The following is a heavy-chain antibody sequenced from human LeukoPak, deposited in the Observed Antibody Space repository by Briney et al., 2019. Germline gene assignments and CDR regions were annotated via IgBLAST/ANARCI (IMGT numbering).Heavy chain of an antibody. CDR1: GFTFRSYA. Sequence: GGSLRLSCAASGFTFRSYAMHWVREAPGKGLEWVAVISYDGSNKYYADSVKGRFTISRDNSKNTLYLQMNSLRAEDTAVYYCARASYGDYARYFQHWGQGTLVTVSS. V-gene: IGHV3-30-3*01. J-gene: IGHJ1*01. CDR2: ISYDGSNK. CDR3: ARASYGDYARYFQH. D-gene: IGHD4-17*01.